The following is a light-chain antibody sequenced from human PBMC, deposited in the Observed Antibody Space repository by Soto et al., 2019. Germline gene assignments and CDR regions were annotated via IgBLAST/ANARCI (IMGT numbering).Light chain of an antibody. CDR1: QSVNRW. CDR2: EAS. J-gene: IGKJ1*01. Sequence: DIQVSQSASAVSAYVRDRVTITCRASQSVNRWLAWYQQKPGKAPKLLIYEASSLESGVPSRFGGSGSGTEFTLTISSLQPDDFAVYYCQQYYSYPRPSAQGTKV. V-gene: IGKV1-5*03. CDR3: QQYYSYPRP.